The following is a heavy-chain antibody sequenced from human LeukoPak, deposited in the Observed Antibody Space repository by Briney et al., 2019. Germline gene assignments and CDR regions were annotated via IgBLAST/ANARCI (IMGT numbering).Heavy chain of an antibody. V-gene: IGHV3-74*01. CDR1: GFPFSGYW. Sequence: PGGSLRLSCAASGFPFSGYWMHWVRQAPGKGLVWVSRINSVGSSASYADSVKGRFTISRDNAKNTLYLQMNSLRAEDTAVYYCARAAYSYGTRGYYFDYWGQGTLVTVSS. CDR3: ARAAYSYGTRGYYFDY. D-gene: IGHD5-18*01. J-gene: IGHJ4*02. CDR2: INSVGSSA.